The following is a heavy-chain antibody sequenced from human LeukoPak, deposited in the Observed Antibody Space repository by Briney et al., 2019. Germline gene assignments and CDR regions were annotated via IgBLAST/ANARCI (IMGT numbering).Heavy chain of an antibody. CDR3: ARRAGGYSHPYDY. CDR2: IYSGDTT. D-gene: IGHD4-23*01. CDR1: GFTVSGNY. J-gene: IGHJ4*02. Sequence: PGGSLRLSCAVSGFTVSGNYMSWVRQAPGKGLKWVSLIYSGDTTLYADSVKGRFTISSDISKNTVYLQMNSLRAEDTAVYYCARRAGGYSHPYDYWGQGILVTVSS. V-gene: IGHV3-53*01.